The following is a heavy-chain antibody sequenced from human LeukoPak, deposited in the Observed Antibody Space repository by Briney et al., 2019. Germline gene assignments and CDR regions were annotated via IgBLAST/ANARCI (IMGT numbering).Heavy chain of an antibody. D-gene: IGHD6-19*01. CDR2: INPNSGGT. CDR3: ARDRSGYAFDI. V-gene: IGHV1-2*04. CDR1: GYTFTGYY. J-gene: IGHJ3*02. Sequence: EASVKVSCKASGYTFTGYYVRWVRQAPGQGLEWMGWINPNSGGTNYAQKFQGWVTMTRDTSIDTAYMELSSLRSEDTAVYYCARDRSGYAFDIWGQGTMVTVSS.